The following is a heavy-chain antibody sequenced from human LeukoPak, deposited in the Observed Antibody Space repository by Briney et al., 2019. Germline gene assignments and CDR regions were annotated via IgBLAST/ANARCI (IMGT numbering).Heavy chain of an antibody. Sequence: PGGSLRLSCAASGFTFSNYAMTWLRQSPERGLEWVSTISRSGGNAYYADSVKGRFTVSRDTSSDTLFLQMNSLRAEDTAVYYCARDVEVCRIGACYWTTFDCWGQGTLVTVSS. V-gene: IGHV3-23*01. CDR2: ISRSGGNA. D-gene: IGHD2-21*02. CDR3: ARDVEVCRIGACYWTTFDC. CDR1: GFTFSNYA. J-gene: IGHJ4*02.